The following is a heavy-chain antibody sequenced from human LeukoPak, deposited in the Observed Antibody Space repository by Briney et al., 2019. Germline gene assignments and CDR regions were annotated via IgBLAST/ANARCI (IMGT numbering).Heavy chain of an antibody. V-gene: IGHV3-48*03. CDR2: ISNSDGTT. J-gene: IGHJ4*02. D-gene: IGHD6-19*01. CDR1: GFSFSSYE. CDR3: AREIVSAVAGNFDY. Sequence: GGTLRLSCAASGFSFSSYEMNWVRQAPGKGLEWVSYISNSDGTTTYADSVKGRFNISRDNAKNSLYLEMNSLRAEATAVYYCAREIVSAVAGNFDYWGQGTLVTVSS.